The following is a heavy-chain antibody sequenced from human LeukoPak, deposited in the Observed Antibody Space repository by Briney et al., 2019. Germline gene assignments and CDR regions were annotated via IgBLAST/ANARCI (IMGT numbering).Heavy chain of an antibody. CDR1: GYSFTNYW. J-gene: IGHJ4*02. V-gene: IGHV5-51*01. CDR3: ARRGGNSLEFDY. CDR2: IYPGDSDT. Sequence: GESLKISCRTSGYSFTNYWIGWVRQMPGKGLEWMGIIYPGDSDTIFSPSFQGQVTVSADKSISTDYLQWSSLKASDTAMYYCARRGGNSLEFDYWGQGTLVTVSS. D-gene: IGHD4-23*01.